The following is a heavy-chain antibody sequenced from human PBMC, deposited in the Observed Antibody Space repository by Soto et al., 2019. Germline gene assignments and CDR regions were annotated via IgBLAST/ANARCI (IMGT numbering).Heavy chain of an antibody. CDR3: AADLTIFGRGGMDV. V-gene: IGHV3-30*04. Sequence: QVHLVESGGGVVQPGTSLRLSCAASGISFSTRAIHWVRQAPGKGLEWVAFISDDGRTKFHADSVKGRFTVSGDKAKNTLYLQMNSLRPEDTAIYYCAADLTIFGRGGMDVWGQGTTVTVSS. J-gene: IGHJ6*02. D-gene: IGHD3-3*01. CDR2: ISDDGRTK. CDR1: GISFSTRA.